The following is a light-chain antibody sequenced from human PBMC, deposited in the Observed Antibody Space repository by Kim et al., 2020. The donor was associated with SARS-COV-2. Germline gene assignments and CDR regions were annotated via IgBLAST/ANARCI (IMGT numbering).Light chain of an antibody. CDR1: QCLIYSNGKTF. CDR3: FQGIHPIT. V-gene: IGKV2-30*01. J-gene: IGKJ5*01. CDR2: KVS. Sequence: GSISFMTSQCLIYSNGKTFLNWFQQRPGQAPRRLIYKVSNRDSGVPDRFIVGGSGTDFTLKISRVEAEDVGVYYCFQGIHPITFGQGTRLEIK.